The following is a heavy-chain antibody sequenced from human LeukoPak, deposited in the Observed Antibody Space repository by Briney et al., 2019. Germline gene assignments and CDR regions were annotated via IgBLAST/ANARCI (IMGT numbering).Heavy chain of an antibody. CDR2: INHSGST. J-gene: IGHJ4*02. D-gene: IGHD2-15*01. V-gene: IGHV4-34*01. Sequence: SETLSLTCAVYGGSFSGYYWSWIRQPPGKGLEWIGEINHSGSTNYNPSLKSRVTISVDTSKNQFSLKLSSVTAADTAVYYCARESGGYCSGGSCKPFDYWGQGTLVTVSS. CDR1: GGSFSGYY. CDR3: ARESGGYCSGGSCKPFDY.